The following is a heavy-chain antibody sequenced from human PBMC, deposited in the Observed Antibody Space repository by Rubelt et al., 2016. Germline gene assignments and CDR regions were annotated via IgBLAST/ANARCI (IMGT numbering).Heavy chain of an antibody. D-gene: IGHD2-2*01. CDR1: GYTLTELS. CDR3: ATGIVVVPAHVPSRDY. V-gene: IGHV1-24*01. J-gene: IGHJ4*02. Sequence: QVQLVQSGAEVKKPGASVKVSCKVSGYTLTELSMHWVRQAPGKGLDGMGGFDPEDGETIYAQKFQGRVTMTEDTSTDTAYMGLSSLRSEDTAVYYCATGIVVVPAHVPSRDYWGQGTLVTVSS. CDR2: FDPEDGET.